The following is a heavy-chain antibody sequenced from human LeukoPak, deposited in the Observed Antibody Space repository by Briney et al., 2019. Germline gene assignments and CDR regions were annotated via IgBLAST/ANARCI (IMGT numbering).Heavy chain of an antibody. V-gene: IGHV3-64D*06. CDR3: VNEGTPRHSYGYVDLDY. D-gene: IGHD5-18*01. CDR2: ISSNGGST. CDR1: GLTFSSYA. Sequence: GGSLRLSCAASGLTFSSYAMHWVRQAPGKGLEYVSAISSNGGSTYYADSVKGRFTISRDNSKNTLYLQMSSLRAEDTAVYYCVNEGTPRHSYGYVDLDYWGQGTLVTVSS. J-gene: IGHJ4*02.